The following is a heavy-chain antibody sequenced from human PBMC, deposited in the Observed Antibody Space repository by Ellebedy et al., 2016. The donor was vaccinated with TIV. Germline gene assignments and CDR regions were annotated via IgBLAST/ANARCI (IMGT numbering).Heavy chain of an antibody. CDR3: ASNGSGRPCPFYYYYYYMDV. CDR1: GYTLTELS. Sequence: ASVKVSCXVSGYTLTELSMHWVRQAPGKGLEWMGGFDPEDGETIYAQKFQGRVTMTEDTSTDTAYMELSSLRSEDTAVYYCASNGSGRPCPFYYYYYYMDVWGKGTTVTVSS. V-gene: IGHV1-24*01. J-gene: IGHJ6*03. D-gene: IGHD3-10*01. CDR2: FDPEDGET.